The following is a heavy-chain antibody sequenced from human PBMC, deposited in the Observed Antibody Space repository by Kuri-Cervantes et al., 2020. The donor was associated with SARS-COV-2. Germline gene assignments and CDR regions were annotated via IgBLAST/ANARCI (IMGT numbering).Heavy chain of an antibody. CDR3: ASPRDWYYYGMDV. V-gene: IGHV4-39*01. D-gene: IGHD3/OR15-3a*01. Sequence: ESLKISCTVSGGSISSSSYYWGWIRQPPGKGLERIGSIYYSGTTYYNPSLKSRVTISVDTSKNQFSLRLSSVTAADTAVYYCASPRDWYYYGMDVWGQGTTVTVSS. J-gene: IGHJ6*02. CDR1: GGSISSSSYY. CDR2: IYYSGTT.